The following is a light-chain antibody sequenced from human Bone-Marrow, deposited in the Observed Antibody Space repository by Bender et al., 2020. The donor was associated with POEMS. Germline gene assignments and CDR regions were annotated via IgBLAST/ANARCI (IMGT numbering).Light chain of an antibody. CDR2: DVT. CDR1: SNDVGAYDY. J-gene: IGLJ2*01. Sequence: QSALTQPPSASGSLGQSVTISCTGTSNDVGAYDYVSWYQQHPGKVPKVVIYDVTKRPSGVPDRFSGSKSGNTASLTVSGLQPDDEADYYCCSYAGTGTFVFGGGTKLTVL. V-gene: IGLV2-8*01. CDR3: CSYAGTGTFV.